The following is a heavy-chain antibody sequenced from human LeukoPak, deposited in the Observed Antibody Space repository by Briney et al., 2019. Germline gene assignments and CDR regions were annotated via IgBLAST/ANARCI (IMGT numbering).Heavy chain of an antibody. CDR1: GGAFSSYA. V-gene: IGHV1-69*13. CDR2: IIPIFGTP. J-gene: IGHJ4*02. CDR3: ARRHVTGGGFLFDY. Sequence: SVTVSCKASGGAFSSYAMTWVRQAPGQGLEWVGGIIPIFGTPTYAQKFQGRVTIAADESTLTAYMELSSLRSEDTAVYYCARRHVTGGGFLFDYWGQGTLVTVSS. D-gene: IGHD2-8*02.